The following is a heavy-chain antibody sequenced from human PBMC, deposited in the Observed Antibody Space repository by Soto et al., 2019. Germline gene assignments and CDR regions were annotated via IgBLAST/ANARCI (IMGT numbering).Heavy chain of an antibody. D-gene: IGHD3-3*01. CDR2: ISSSSSTI. CDR3: ARAGGDFWSGYKDNYYYMDV. Sequence: GGSLRLSCAASGFTFSSYSMNWVRQAPGKGLEWVSYISSSSSTIYYADSVKGRFTISRDNAKNSLYLQMNSLRAEDTAVYYCARAGGDFWSGYKDNYYYMDVWGKGTTVTVSS. CDR1: GFTFSSYS. V-gene: IGHV3-48*01. J-gene: IGHJ6*03.